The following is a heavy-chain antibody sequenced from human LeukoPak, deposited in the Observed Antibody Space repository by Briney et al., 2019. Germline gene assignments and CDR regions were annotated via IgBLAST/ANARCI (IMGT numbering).Heavy chain of an antibody. CDR3: ARDTMLKDAFDI. CDR1: GGSISSGGYY. V-gene: IGHV4-30-2*01. D-gene: IGHD3-10*02. CDR2: IYHSGST. J-gene: IGHJ3*02. Sequence: KASETLSLTCTVSGGSISSGGYYWSWIRQPPGKGLEWIGYIYHSGSTYYNPSLKSRVTISVDRSKNQFSLKLSSVTAADTAVYYCARDTMLKDAFDIWGQGTMVTVSS.